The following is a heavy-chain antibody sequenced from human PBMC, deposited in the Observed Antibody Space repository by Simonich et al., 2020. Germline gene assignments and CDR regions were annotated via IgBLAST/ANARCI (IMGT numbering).Heavy chain of an antibody. J-gene: IGHJ4*02. V-gene: IGHV4-59*01. Sequence: QVQLQESGPGLVKPSETLSLPCTVSGGSISSYYWGRIRQPPGKGPEWIGYIYYSGSTNYTPSIKSRVTISVDTSKNQFSLKLSSVTAADTAVYYCERGGLYFDYWGQGTLVTVSS. CDR1: GGSISSYY. D-gene: IGHD2-15*01. CDR2: IYYSGST. CDR3: ERGGLYFDY.